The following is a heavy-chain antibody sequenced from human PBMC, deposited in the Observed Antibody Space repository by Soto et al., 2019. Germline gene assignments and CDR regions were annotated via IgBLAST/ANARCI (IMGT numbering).Heavy chain of an antibody. V-gene: IGHV4-34*02. J-gene: IGHJ4*02. Sequence: QVQLQQWGAGLLKPSETLSLTCAVYGGSFSGYYWSWIRKPPVKGLEWIGEINHSGGTNYNQSLKSRVTISVDTSKNQFSLKLSSVTAADTAVFYCARLRWEQPWVFDYWGQGTLVTVSS. CDR2: INHSGGT. D-gene: IGHD1-26*01. CDR3: ARLRWEQPWVFDY. CDR1: GGSFSGYY.